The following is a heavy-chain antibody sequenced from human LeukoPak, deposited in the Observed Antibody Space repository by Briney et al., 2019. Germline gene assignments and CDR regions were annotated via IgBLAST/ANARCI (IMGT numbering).Heavy chain of an antibody. J-gene: IGHJ6*02. V-gene: IGHV1-69*04. CDR3: ARDRGTDYYYGMDV. Sequence: GGSLRLSCAASGFTFSSYSMNWVRQAPGEGLEWMGRIIPILGIANYAQKFQGRVTITADKSTSTAYMELSSLRSEDTAVYYCARDRGTDYYYGMDVWGQGTTVTVSS. CDR1: GFTFSSYS. D-gene: IGHD1-26*01. CDR2: IIPILGIA.